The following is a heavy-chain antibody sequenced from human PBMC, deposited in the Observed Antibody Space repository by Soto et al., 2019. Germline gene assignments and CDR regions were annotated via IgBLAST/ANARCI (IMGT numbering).Heavy chain of an antibody. V-gene: IGHV3-23*01. CDR2: ISGSAGRT. CDR3: AKVTSARVFYFGLDV. D-gene: IGHD2-2*01. Sequence: GGSLRLSCAASGFTFTSYAMSWVRQAPGKGLEWVTIISGSAGRTYYADSVKGRFTISRDNSKNTLYLQMNSLRADDTAVYYCAKVTSARVFYFGLDVWGQGTTVTVSS. J-gene: IGHJ6*02. CDR1: GFTFTSYA.